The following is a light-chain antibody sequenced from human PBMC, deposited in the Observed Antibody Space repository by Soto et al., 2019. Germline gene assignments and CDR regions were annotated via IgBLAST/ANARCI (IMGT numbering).Light chain of an antibody. CDR1: QSISSY. CDR3: RQYYSYPRT. Sequence: DIQMTQSPSSLSASVGDRVTITFRASQSISSYLNWYQQKPGKAPKLLIYAASTLQSGVPSRFSGSGSGTDFTLTISCLQSEDFATYYCRQYYSYPRTFGQGTK. J-gene: IGKJ1*01. V-gene: IGKV1-39*01. CDR2: AAS.